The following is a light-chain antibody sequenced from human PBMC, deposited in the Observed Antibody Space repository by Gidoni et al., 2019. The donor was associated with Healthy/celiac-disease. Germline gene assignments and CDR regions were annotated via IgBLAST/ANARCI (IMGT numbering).Light chain of an antibody. CDR1: SGHSSYA. Sequence: QLVLTQSPSAPASLGASVKLTCTLSSGHSSYAIACQQQQQEKGPRYLMKLNSDGSHSKWDGIPDRFSGSSSGAERYLASASLQSEDEADYYCQTWGTGFVVFGGGTKLTVL. V-gene: IGLV4-69*01. CDR2: LNSDGSH. CDR3: QTWGTGFVV. J-gene: IGLJ2*01.